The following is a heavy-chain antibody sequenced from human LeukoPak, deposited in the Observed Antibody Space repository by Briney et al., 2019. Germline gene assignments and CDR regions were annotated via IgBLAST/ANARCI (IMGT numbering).Heavy chain of an antibody. CDR2: IIPIFGTA. J-gene: IGHJ4*02. Sequence: ASVKVSCKASGGTFSSYAISWVRQAPGQGLEWMGGIIPIFGTANYAQKFQGRVTITADKSTSTAYMELSSLRSEDTAVYYCARAGGYVSEVDYWGQGTLVTVSS. D-gene: IGHD3-22*01. V-gene: IGHV1-69*06. CDR1: GGTFSSYA. CDR3: ARAGGYVSEVDY.